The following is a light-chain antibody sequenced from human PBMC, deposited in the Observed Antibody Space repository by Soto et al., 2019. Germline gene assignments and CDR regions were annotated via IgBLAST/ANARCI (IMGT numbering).Light chain of an antibody. Sequence: QSVLTQPPSASGSPGQSITISCTGTSSDVGAYSYVSWYQQHPGKAPKLMIHEVSKRPSGVPDRFSASKSGNTASLTVSGLQAEDEADYYCSSHGGSNNFYVFGTGTKLTVL. CDR2: EVS. J-gene: IGLJ1*01. CDR3: SSHGGSNNFYV. CDR1: SSDVGAYSY. V-gene: IGLV2-8*01.